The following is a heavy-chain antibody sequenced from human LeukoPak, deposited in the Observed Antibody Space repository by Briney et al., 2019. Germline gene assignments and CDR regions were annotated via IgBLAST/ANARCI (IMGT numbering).Heavy chain of an antibody. V-gene: IGHV4-39*07. Sequence: SETLSLTCTVSGGSISSSSYYWGWIRQPPGKGLEWIGSIYYSGSTYYNPSLKSRVTISVDTSKNQFSLKLSSVTAADTAVYYCARDHAGLRGEWPDWFDPWGQGTLVTVSS. CDR2: IYYSGST. CDR1: GGSISSSSYY. CDR3: ARDHAGLRGEWPDWFDP. J-gene: IGHJ5*02. D-gene: IGHD3-16*01.